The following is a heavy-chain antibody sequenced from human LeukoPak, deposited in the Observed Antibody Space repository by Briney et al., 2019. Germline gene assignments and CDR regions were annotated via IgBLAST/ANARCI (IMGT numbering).Heavy chain of an antibody. Sequence: YPGGSLRLSCAASGFTFSSYEMNWVRQAPGKGLEWVSYISSSGSTIYYADSVKGRFTISRDNAKNSLYLQMNSLRADDTAVYYCASSITGTTRPPPDYWGQGTLVTVSS. J-gene: IGHJ4*02. CDR1: GFTFSSYE. V-gene: IGHV3-48*03. CDR3: ASSITGTTRPPPDY. CDR2: ISSSGSTI. D-gene: IGHD1-20*01.